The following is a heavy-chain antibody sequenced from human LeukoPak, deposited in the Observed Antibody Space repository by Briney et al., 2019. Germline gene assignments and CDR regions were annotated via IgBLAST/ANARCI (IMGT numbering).Heavy chain of an antibody. J-gene: IGHJ4*02. CDR1: GYXFTSYW. D-gene: IGHD5-18*01. CDR2: IYPGDSDT. V-gene: IGHV5-51*01. CDR3: ARRGEAMDPFDY. Sequence: GESLKISCHDSGYXFTSYWIGWVRQMPGKGLEWMGIIYPGDSDTRYSPSFQGQVTISADKSINTAYLQWSSLKASDTAIYYCARRGEAMDPFDYWGQGTLVTVSS.